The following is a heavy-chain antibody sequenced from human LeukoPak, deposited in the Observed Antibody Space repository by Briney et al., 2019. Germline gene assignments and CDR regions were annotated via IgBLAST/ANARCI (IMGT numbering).Heavy chain of an antibody. D-gene: IGHD4-17*01. V-gene: IGHV5-51*01. Sequence: GESLKISCKGSGYSFTSYWIAWVRQMPGKGLEWLGIIYPGDFDTRYSPSFQGQVTISADKSISTAYLQWSSLKASDTAVYYCARRAVTTGYFDYWGQGSLLTVSS. J-gene: IGHJ4*02. CDR2: IYPGDFDT. CDR1: GYSFTSYW. CDR3: ARRAVTTGYFDY.